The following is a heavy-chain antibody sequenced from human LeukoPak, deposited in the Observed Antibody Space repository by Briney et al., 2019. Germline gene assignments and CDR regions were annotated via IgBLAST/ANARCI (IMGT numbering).Heavy chain of an antibody. CDR3: VRGRNSFDY. CDR1: GFIFSDHF. CDR2: SDNKARGYTT. V-gene: IGHV3-72*01. J-gene: IGHJ4*02. Sequence: AGGSPRLSCAVSGFIFSDHFMDWVRQAPGKGPECIARSDNKARGYTTHYAASVQGRFTISRDDSKSTLFLQMNSLKNEDTAVYFCVRGRNSFDYWGQGTLVSVSS. D-gene: IGHD1-14*01.